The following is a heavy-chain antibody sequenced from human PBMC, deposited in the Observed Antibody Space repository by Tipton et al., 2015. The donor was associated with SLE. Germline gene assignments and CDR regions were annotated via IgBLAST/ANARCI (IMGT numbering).Heavy chain of an antibody. CDR1: GGSFSGYY. CDR3: ARDSARGGSLDY. V-gene: IGHV4-34*01. CDR2: INHSGST. D-gene: IGHD1-26*01. J-gene: IGHJ4*02. Sequence: TLSLTCAVYGGSFSGYYWSWIRQPPGKGLEWIGEINHSGSTNYNPSLKSRVTISVDTSKNQFSLKLSSVTAADTAVYYCARDSARGGSLDYWGQGTLVTVSS.